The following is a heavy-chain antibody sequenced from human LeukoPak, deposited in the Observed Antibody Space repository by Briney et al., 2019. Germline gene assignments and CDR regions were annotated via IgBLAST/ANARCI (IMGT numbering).Heavy chain of an antibody. CDR1: GGSISSYY. Sequence: PSETLSLTCTVSGGSISSYYWSWIRQPPGKGLEWIGYIYYSGSTNYNPSLKSRVTISVDTSKNQFSLKLSSVTAADTAVYYCARGSYYDFWSGYSPYFDYWGQGTLVTVSS. CDR2: IYYSGST. J-gene: IGHJ4*02. CDR3: ARGSYYDFWSGYSPYFDY. D-gene: IGHD3-3*01. V-gene: IGHV4-59*01.